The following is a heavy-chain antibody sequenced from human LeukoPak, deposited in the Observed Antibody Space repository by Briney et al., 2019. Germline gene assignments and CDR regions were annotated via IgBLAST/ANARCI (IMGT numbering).Heavy chain of an antibody. D-gene: IGHD4-11*01. Sequence: GGSLRLSCAASGFSFSTYSMNWVRQAPGKGLEWVSSISAASNYIYYADSVKGRFTISRDNAKNSLYLQMNSLRAEDTAVYYCARERLPGDYWGQGTLVTVSS. V-gene: IGHV3-21*01. J-gene: IGHJ4*02. CDR1: GFSFSTYS. CDR2: ISAASNYI. CDR3: ARERLPGDY.